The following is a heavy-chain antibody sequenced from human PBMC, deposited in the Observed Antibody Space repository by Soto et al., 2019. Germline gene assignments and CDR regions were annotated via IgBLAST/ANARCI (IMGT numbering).Heavy chain of an antibody. CDR2: VYDSGST. CDR1: VASVINDY. CDR3: VRQVGATGSYSYAV. D-gene: IGHD1-26*01. V-gene: IGHV4-59*02. Sequence: QVQLQESGPGVVKPSETLSLTCTVTVASVINDYWNWIRQPPGKGLEWIGFVYDSGSTSYNSSLKSRLTISVDTSKNQFSLKLSSVNAADTAVYYCVRQVGATGSYSYAVWGQGTMVTVSS. J-gene: IGHJ3*01.